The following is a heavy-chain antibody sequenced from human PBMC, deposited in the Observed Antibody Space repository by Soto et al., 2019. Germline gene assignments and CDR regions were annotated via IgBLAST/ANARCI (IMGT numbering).Heavy chain of an antibody. CDR3: SANSYTHQTRDRFDY. CDR1: GFTFTNAW. V-gene: IGHV3-15*07. D-gene: IGHD2-2*02. Sequence: EVQLVESGGDLVKPGGSLRLSCAASGFTFTNAWVNWVRQAPGKGLEWVGRIKSQIHGQTADFSEPVKGRFAISRDDSNNIVYMQTNSLKIEDTGVYYCSANSYTHQTRDRFDYWCHGAMASVSS. J-gene: IGHJ4*01. CDR2: IKSQIHGQTA.